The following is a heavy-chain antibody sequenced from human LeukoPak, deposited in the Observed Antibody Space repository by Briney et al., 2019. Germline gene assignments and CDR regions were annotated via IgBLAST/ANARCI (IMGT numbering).Heavy chain of an antibody. Sequence: GGSLRLSCSASGFTFSSYDMHWVRQVTGKGLEWVSAIDTVGDTYYPGSVKGRFIISRENAKNSLYLQLNSLRAGDTAVYYCARERMDDSSGKALQYLDYWGQGTLVIVSS. CDR2: IDTVGDT. CDR1: GFTFSSYD. V-gene: IGHV3-13*04. J-gene: IGHJ4*02. CDR3: ARERMDDSSGKALQYLDY. D-gene: IGHD3-22*01.